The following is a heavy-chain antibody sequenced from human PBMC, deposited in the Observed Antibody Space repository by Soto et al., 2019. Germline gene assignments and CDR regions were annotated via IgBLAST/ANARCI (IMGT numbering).Heavy chain of an antibody. CDR2: ISAYNGNT. CDR1: GYTFTSYG. J-gene: IGHJ4*02. Sequence: QVQLVQSGAEVKKPGASVKVSCKASGYTFTSYGISWVRQAPGQGLEWMGWISAYNGNTNYAQKLQGRVTMTTDTTTSTGYMGLRRLRSDDKGVYYCAREFPRGGHKHYWGQGTLVTVSS. CDR3: AREFPRGGHKHY. V-gene: IGHV1-18*01. D-gene: IGHD3-10*01.